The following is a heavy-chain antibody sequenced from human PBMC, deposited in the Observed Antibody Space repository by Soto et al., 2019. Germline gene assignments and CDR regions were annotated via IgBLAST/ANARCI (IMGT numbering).Heavy chain of an antibody. CDR3: ARDGRSGGSDAGPPY. Sequence: SVKVSCKASGGTFSSYAISWVRQAPGQGLEWMGGIIPIFGTANYAQKFQGRVTITADESTSTAYMELRSLRSDDTALYYCARDGRSGGSDAGPPYWGQGTLVTVSS. V-gene: IGHV1-69*13. D-gene: IGHD2-15*01. CDR1: GGTFSSYA. J-gene: IGHJ4*02. CDR2: IIPIFGTA.